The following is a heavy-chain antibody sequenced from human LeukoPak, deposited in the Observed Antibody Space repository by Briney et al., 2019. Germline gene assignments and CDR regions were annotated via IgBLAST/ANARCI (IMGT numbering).Heavy chain of an antibody. CDR1: GFTFSSYS. Sequence: GGSLRFSCAASGFTFSSYSMNWVRQAPGKGLEWVSYISSSSSTIYYADSVKGRFTISRDNAKNSLYLQMNSLRAEDTAVYYCARGYYDNSGYLYFDYWGQGTLVTVSS. V-gene: IGHV3-48*01. D-gene: IGHD3-22*01. J-gene: IGHJ4*02. CDR3: ARGYYDNSGYLYFDY. CDR2: ISSSSSTI.